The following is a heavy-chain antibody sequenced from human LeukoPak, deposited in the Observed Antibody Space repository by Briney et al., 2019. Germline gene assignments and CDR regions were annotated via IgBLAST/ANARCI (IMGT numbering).Heavy chain of an antibody. Sequence: GGSLRLSCAASGFTFSNHGMHWVRQAPGKGLEWVAVIWYDGSNKYYADSVKGRFTISRDNSKNTLYLQMNSLRAEDTAVYYCARDYTVTGPGGYYYYYGMDAWGQGTTVTVSS. CDR1: GFTFSNHG. CDR3: ARDYTVTGPGGYYYYYGMDA. CDR2: IWYDGSNK. D-gene: IGHD4-17*01. J-gene: IGHJ6*02. V-gene: IGHV3-33*01.